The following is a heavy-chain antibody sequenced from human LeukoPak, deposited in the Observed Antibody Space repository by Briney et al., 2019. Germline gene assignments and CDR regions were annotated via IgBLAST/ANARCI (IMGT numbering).Heavy chain of an antibody. J-gene: IGHJ4*02. D-gene: IGHD2-21*02. CDR2: INHSGST. V-gene: IGHV4-34*01. Sequence: SETLSLTCAVYGGSFSGYYWSWIRQPPGKGLEWIGEINHSGSTNYNPSLKSRVTISVDTSKNQFSLELSSVTAADTAVYYCARMSGGDRTFDYWGQGTLVTVSS. CDR3: ARMSGGDRTFDY. CDR1: GGSFSGYY.